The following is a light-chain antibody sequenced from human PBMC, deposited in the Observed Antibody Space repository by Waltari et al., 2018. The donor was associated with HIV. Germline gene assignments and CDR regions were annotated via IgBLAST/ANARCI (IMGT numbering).Light chain of an antibody. J-gene: IGKJ1*01. Sequence: EVVLTQSPGTLSLSPGGTATLSCRASQGVGSTFVAWYQHKADQAPRLLIYGTSNRAAGVPPRFSGSGSATDFTLTISRLEPEDFAVYYCQVYDNSSWTFGQGTKVEIK. V-gene: IGKV3-20*01. CDR1: QGVGSTF. CDR2: GTS. CDR3: QVYDNSSWT.